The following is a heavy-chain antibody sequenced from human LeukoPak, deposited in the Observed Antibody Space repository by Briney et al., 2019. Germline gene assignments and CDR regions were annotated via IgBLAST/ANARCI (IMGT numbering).Heavy chain of an antibody. CDR2: IISHGGST. D-gene: IGHD3-3*01. J-gene: IGHJ6*03. V-gene: IGHV3-64*02. CDR1: GFTFSGYT. CDR3: ARITMGATSANFYYYFLDA. Sequence: PGGSPRLSCAASGFTFSGYTLHWVRQAPGKGLEYVSAIISHGGSTHYADSVKGRFTVSRDNSKNTLYLQMDSLRAEDMAVYYCARITMGATSANFYYYFLDAWGKGTTVTVSS.